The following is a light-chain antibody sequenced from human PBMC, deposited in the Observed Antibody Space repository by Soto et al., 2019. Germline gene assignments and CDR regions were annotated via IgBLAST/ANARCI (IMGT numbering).Light chain of an antibody. CDR3: QQYNSYWRI. J-gene: IGKJ4*01. Sequence: DIQMTQSPSTLSASVGDRVTITCRASQSISSWLAWYQQKPGKAPKLLIYDASSLENGVPSRFSGSGPETEYTLTISSLQPDDFATYDCQQYNSYWRIFGGGTKVEIK. V-gene: IGKV1-5*01. CDR2: DAS. CDR1: QSISSW.